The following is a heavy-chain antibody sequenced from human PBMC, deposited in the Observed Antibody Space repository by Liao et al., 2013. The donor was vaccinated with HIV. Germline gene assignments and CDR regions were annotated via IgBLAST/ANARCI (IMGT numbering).Heavy chain of an antibody. CDR1: GGSISSYY. J-gene: IGHJ6*03. CDR3: ARYIPYYYDSTKVYYYYYMDV. D-gene: IGHD3-22*01. CDR2: IYYSGST. Sequence: QVQLQESGSGLVKPSETLSLTCTVSGGSISSYYWSWIRQPPGKGLEWIGYIYYSGSTNYNPSLKSRVTISVDTSKNQFSLKLSSVTAADTAVYYCARYIPYYYDSTKVYYYYYMDVWGKGTTVTVSS. V-gene: IGHV4-59*01.